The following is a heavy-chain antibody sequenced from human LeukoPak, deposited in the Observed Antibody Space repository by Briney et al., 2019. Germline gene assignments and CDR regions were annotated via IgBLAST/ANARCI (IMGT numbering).Heavy chain of an antibody. J-gene: IGHJ4*02. CDR2: ISSSSSYI. CDR3: ARPDTAMVRGYYFGY. D-gene: IGHD5-18*01. V-gene: IGHV3-21*01. CDR1: GFTFSSYS. Sequence: PGGSLRLSCAASGFTFSSYSMNWVRQAPGKGLEWVSSISSSSSYIYYADSVKGRFTISRDNAKNSLYLQMNSLRAEDTAVYYCARPDTAMVRGYYFGYGGQGTLDSVSS.